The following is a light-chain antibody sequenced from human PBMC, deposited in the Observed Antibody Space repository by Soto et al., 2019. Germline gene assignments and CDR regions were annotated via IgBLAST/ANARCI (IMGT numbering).Light chain of an antibody. V-gene: IGLV3-27*01. CDR2: KDS. Sequence: SYELTLPSSVSVSPGQTARITCSGDVLAKKYARWFQQKPGQAPVLVIYKDSERPSGIPERFSGSSSGTTVTLTISGAQVEDEADYYCYSAADNNLGVFGGGTKVTVL. J-gene: IGLJ2*01. CDR3: YSAADNNLGV. CDR1: VLAKKY.